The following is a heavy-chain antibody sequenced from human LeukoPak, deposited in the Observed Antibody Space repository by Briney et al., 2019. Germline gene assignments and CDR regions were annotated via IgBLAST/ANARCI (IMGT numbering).Heavy chain of an antibody. Sequence: SETLSLTCTVSGYSISSGYYWGWIRQPPGKGLEWIGSIYHSGSTYYNPSLKSRVTISVDTSKNQFSLKLSSVTAADTAVYYCARCGKKPAAIHYYYYYMDVWGKGTTVTASS. CDR1: GYSISSGYY. D-gene: IGHD2-2*02. V-gene: IGHV4-38-2*02. J-gene: IGHJ6*03. CDR3: ARCGKKPAAIHYYYYYMDV. CDR2: IYHSGST.